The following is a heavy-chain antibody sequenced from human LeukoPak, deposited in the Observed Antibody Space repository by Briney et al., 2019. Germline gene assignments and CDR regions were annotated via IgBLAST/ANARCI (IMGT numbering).Heavy chain of an antibody. J-gene: IGHJ4*02. V-gene: IGHV3-11*04. CDR1: GFTFTDYY. Sequence: PGGSLRLSCAASGFTFTDYYMSWIRQAPGKGLEWISYISTSGSMIYYADSVKGRFTISRDNADNSLYPEMNSLRVEDTAVYYCGALMTTVSDFDYWGQGTLVTVSS. CDR2: ISTSGSMI. D-gene: IGHD4-17*01. CDR3: GALMTTVSDFDY.